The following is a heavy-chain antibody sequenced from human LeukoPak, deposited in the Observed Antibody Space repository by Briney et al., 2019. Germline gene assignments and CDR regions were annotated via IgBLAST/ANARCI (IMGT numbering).Heavy chain of an antibody. CDR3: ARQGGYSSSPDY. V-gene: IGHV4-59*08. CDR1: GGSINNYY. D-gene: IGHD6-13*01. J-gene: IGHJ4*02. Sequence: SETXSLTCTVSGGSINNYYWNWIRQPPGKGLEWIGYIYYSGSTNYNPSLKSRVAVSVDASKNQFSLKLSSVTAADTAVYYCARQGGYSSSPDYWGQGTLVTVSS. CDR2: IYYSGST.